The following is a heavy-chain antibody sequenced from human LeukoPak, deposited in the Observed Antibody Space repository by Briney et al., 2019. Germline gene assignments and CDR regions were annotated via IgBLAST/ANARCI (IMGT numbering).Heavy chain of an antibody. D-gene: IGHD3-3*01. J-gene: IGHJ5*02. V-gene: IGHV4-31*03. Sequence: PSQTLSLTCTVSGGSISSGGYYWSWIRQHPGKGLEWIGYIYYSGSTYYNPSLKSRVTISVDTSKNQFSLKLSSVTAADTAVYYCARGITIFGVVIEDWSDPWGQGTLVTVSS. CDR3: ARGITIFGVVIEDWSDP. CDR1: GGSISSGGYY. CDR2: IYYSGST.